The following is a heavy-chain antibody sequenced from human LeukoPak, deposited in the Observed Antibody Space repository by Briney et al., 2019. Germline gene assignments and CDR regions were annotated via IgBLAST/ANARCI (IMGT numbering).Heavy chain of an antibody. CDR3: ARDTTIAVAGTHFDY. CDR2: IYYSGST. V-gene: IGHV4-59*12. D-gene: IGHD6-19*01. J-gene: IGHJ4*02. Sequence: SETLSLTCTVSGGSISSYYWSWIRQPPGKGLEWIGYIYYSGSTNYNPSLKSRVTISVDTSKNQFSLKLSSVTAADTAVYYCARDTTIAVAGTHFDYWGQGTLVTVSS. CDR1: GGSISSYY.